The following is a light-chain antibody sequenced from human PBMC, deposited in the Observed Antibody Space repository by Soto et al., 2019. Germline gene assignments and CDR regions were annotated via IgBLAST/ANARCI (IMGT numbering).Light chain of an antibody. Sequence: DIPLTQSPPSLSASVGDRVTITCRASQAISIYVAWYQQKPGKIPKLLIFSAFTVQSGVPSRFSGSGSGTDFTLTISNLQPEDVATYYFQKYNSAPLTFGPGTKVDLK. J-gene: IGKJ3*01. V-gene: IGKV1-27*01. CDR2: SAF. CDR3: QKYNSAPLT. CDR1: QAISIY.